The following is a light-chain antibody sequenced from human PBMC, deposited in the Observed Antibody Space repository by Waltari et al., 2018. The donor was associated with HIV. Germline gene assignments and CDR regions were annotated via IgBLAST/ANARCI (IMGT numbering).Light chain of an antibody. CDR1: VLAKSY. V-gene: IGLV3-27*01. J-gene: IGLJ3*02. CDR2: KDN. Sequence: SYELTQPSSVSVSPGQTTRITCSGDVLAKSYARWFQQKPGQAPVVMIYKDNERPSGIPERFSGSSSGTTVTVTSSGAQIEDEADYYCYSAADNMGVFGGGTKLTVL. CDR3: YSAADNMGV.